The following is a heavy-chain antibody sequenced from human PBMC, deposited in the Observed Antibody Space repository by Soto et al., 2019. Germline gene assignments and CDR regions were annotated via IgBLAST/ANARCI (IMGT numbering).Heavy chain of an antibody. CDR2: IIPIFGTA. CDR1: GGTFSSYA. J-gene: IGHJ6*02. CDR3: ASRESIFGVVIIEYYYYGMDV. Sequence: QVQLVQSGAEVKKPGSSVKVSCKASGGTFSSYAISWVRQAPGQGLEWVGGIIPIFGTANYAQKFEGRVTITADESTSTAYMELSSLRSEHTAVYYCASRESIFGVVIIEYYYYGMDVWGQGTTVTVSS. V-gene: IGHV1-69*01. D-gene: IGHD3-3*01.